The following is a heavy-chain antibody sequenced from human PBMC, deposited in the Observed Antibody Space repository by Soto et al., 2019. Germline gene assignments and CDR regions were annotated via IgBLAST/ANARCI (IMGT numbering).Heavy chain of an antibody. CDR1: GFTFSSYA. V-gene: IGHV3-30-3*01. J-gene: IGHJ5*02. Sequence: LSLSCAASGFTFSSYAMHWFRQAPGKGLEWVAVISYDGSNKYYADSVKGRFTISRDNSKNTLYLQMNSLRAEDTAVYYCSVRFWSGYGLDPWGQGTLVTVS. CDR2: ISYDGSNK. CDR3: SVRFWSGYGLDP. D-gene: IGHD3-3*01.